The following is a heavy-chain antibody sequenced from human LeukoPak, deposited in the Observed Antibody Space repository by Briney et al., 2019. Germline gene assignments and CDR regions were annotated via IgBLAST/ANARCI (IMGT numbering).Heavy chain of an antibody. CDR2: IYYSGST. J-gene: IGHJ5*02. Sequence: SETLSLTCTVSGGSISSYYWSWIRQPPGKGLEWIGYIYYSGSTNYNPSLKSRVTISVDTSKNQFSLKLSSVTAADTAVYYCARIAYCGGDCEYNWFDPWGQGTLVTVSS. D-gene: IGHD2-21*02. CDR1: GGSISSYY. CDR3: ARIAYCGGDCEYNWFDP. V-gene: IGHV4-59*08.